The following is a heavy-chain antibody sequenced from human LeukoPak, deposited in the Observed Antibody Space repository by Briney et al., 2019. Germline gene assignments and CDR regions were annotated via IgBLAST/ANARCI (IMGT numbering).Heavy chain of an antibody. J-gene: IGHJ6*02. V-gene: IGHV3-23*01. D-gene: IGHD1-26*01. CDR3: ARGGGSYYYGMDV. Sequence: GGSLRLSCAASGFTFSSYAMSWVRQAPGKGLEWVSAISGSGGSTYYADSVKGRFTISRDNSKNTLYLQMNSLRAEDTAVYYCARGGGSYYYGMDVWGQGTTVTISS. CDR1: GFTFSSYA. CDR2: ISGSGGST.